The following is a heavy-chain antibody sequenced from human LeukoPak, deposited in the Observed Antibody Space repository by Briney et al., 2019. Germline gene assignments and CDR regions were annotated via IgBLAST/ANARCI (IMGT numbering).Heavy chain of an antibody. D-gene: IGHD6-6*01. V-gene: IGHV4-59*06. CDR3: ARDSHGYSSSSHLGY. CDR1: GGSISSHY. CDR2: IYYSGST. Sequence: SETLSLTCTVSGGSISSHYWSWIRQPPGKGLEWIGYIYYSGSTYYNPSLKSRVTISVDTSKNQFSLKLSSVTAADTAVYYCARDSHGYSSSSHLGYWGQGTLVTVSS. J-gene: IGHJ4*02.